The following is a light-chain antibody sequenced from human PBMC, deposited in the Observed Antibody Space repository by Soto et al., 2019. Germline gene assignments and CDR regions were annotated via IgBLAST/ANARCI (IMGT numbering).Light chain of an antibody. Sequence: DIQMTQSPSTLSGCLAQTVPTTWRAIQTISSWLAWYQQKPGKAPKLLIYKASTLKSGVPSRFSGSGSGTEFTLTISSLQTDDFATYYCKHYNSYSEAFGQGTKVDIK. CDR3: KHYNSYSEA. V-gene: IGKV1-5*03. CDR1: QTISSW. J-gene: IGKJ1*01. CDR2: KAS.